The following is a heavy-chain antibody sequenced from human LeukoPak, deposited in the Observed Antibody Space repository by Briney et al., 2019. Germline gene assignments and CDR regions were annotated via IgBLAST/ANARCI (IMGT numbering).Heavy chain of an antibody. J-gene: IGHJ4*02. D-gene: IGHD5-24*01. CDR1: GFTFGSYA. Sequence: GGSLRLSCSASGFTFGSYAMHWVRQAPGKGLQYVSALTNSGDYTHYADSVKGRFTISRDNSENTVYLQLNSLRADDTALYYCARQEGPDGHNYGYWGQGALVTVSS. CDR3: ARQEGPDGHNYGY. V-gene: IGHV3-64D*06. CDR2: LTNSGDYT.